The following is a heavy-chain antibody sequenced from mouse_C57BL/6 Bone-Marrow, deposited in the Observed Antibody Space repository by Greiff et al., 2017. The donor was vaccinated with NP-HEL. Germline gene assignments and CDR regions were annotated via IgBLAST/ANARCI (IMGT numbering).Heavy chain of an antibody. V-gene: IGHV1-59*01. Sequence: QVQLQQPGAELVRPGTSVKLSCKASGYTFTSYWMYWVKQRPGQGLEWIGVIDPSDSYTNYNQKFKGKATLTVDTSSSTAYMQLSSLTSEDSAVYYCAPGLLDAMDYWGQGTSVTVSS. CDR1: GYTFTSYW. D-gene: IGHD2-10*01. J-gene: IGHJ4*01. CDR2: IDPSDSYT. CDR3: APGLLDAMDY.